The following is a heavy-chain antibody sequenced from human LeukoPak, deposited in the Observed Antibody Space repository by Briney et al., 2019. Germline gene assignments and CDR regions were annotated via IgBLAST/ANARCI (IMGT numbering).Heavy chain of an antibody. V-gene: IGHV4-34*01. J-gene: IGHJ3*02. CDR2: INHSGST. Sequence: PSETLSLTCAVYGGSFSGYYWSWIRQPPGKGLGWIGEINHSGSTNYNPSLKSRVTISVDTSKNQFSLKLSSVTAADTAVYYCASDIAVAGTAAFDIWGQGTMVTVSS. CDR1: GGSFSGYY. CDR3: ASDIAVAGTAAFDI. D-gene: IGHD6-19*01.